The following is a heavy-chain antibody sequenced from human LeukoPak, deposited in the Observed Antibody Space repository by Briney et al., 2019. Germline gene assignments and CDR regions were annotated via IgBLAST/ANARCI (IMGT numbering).Heavy chain of an antibody. V-gene: IGHV1-69*13. J-gene: IGHJ4*02. CDR2: IIPIFGTA. CDR3: ASMYSSSWPPFDY. CDR1: GGTFSSYA. D-gene: IGHD6-13*01. Sequence: ASVKVSCKASGGTFSSYAISWVRQAPGQGLEWMGGIIPIFGTANYAQKFQGRVTITADESTSTAYMELSSLRSEDTAVYYCASMYSSSWPPFDYWGQGTLVTVSS.